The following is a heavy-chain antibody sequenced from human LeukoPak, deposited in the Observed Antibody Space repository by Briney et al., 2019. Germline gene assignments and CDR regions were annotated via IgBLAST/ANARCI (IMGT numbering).Heavy chain of an antibody. CDR1: GFTFNDYC. CDR2: ISWNSGTI. V-gene: IGHV3-9*01. Sequence: SLRLSCAASGFTFNDYCMQWVRQAPGKGLEWVSGISWNSGTIGYADSVKGRFTISRDNAKNSLYLQMNSLRAEDTALYYCAKDITYSSSWYGLGAFDIWGQGTMVTVSS. CDR3: AKDITYSSSWYGLGAFDI. D-gene: IGHD6-13*01. J-gene: IGHJ3*02.